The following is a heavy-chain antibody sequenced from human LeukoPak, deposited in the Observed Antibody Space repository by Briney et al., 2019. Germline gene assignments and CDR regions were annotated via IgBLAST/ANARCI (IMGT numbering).Heavy chain of an antibody. CDR1: GFTFSSYA. CDR2: ISGSGGST. J-gene: IGHJ4*02. Sequence: PGGSLRLSCAASGFTFSSYAMSWVRQAPGKGLEWVSAISGSGGSTYYADSVKGRFTISRDNSKNTLYLQMNSLRAEDTAVYYCARATVGREGYYDYWGQGTLVTVSS. CDR3: ARATVGREGYYDY. D-gene: IGHD1-26*01. V-gene: IGHV3-23*01.